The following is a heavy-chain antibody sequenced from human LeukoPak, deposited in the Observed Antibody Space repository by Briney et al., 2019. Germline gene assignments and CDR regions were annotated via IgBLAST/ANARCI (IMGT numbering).Heavy chain of an antibody. J-gene: IGHJ5*02. CDR1: GGSFSGYY. V-gene: IGHV4-34*01. CDR2: INHSGST. CDR3: ARVAAAGTGHNWFDP. D-gene: IGHD6-13*01. Sequence: TSETLSPTCAVYGGSFSGYYWSWIRQPPGKGLEWIGEINHSGSTNYNPSLKSRVTISVDTSKNQFSLKLSSVTAADTAVYYCARVAAAGTGHNWFDPWGQGTLVTVSS.